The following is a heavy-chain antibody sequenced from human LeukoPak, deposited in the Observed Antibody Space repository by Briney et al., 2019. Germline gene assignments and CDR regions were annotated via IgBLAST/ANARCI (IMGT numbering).Heavy chain of an antibody. CDR1: GFTFIQYS. V-gene: IGHV3-48*04. CDR3: ARLVGASTLIDY. D-gene: IGHD1-26*01. Sequence: PGGSLRLSCVASGFTFIQYSMNWVRQAPGKGLEWLAYISGRTSTIHYADSVRGRFTISRDNAKKSLYLEMNSLRGEDTGVYYCARLVGASTLIDYWGQGTLVTVSS. CDR2: ISGRTSTI. J-gene: IGHJ4*02.